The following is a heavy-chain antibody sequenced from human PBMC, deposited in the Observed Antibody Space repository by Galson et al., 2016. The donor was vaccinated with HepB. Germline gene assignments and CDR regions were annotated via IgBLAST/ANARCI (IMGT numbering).Heavy chain of an antibody. CDR2: ISSSGTTI. V-gene: IGHV3-48*03. CDR3: ASPRGRLVMPPDY. J-gene: IGHJ4*02. Sequence: SLRLSCAASGFTFSSYNMNWVRQAPGKGLEWVSYISSSGTTIYCADSVKGRFTVSRDNAKNSLFLQMNTLRAEDTAVYYCASPRGRLVMPPDYWGQGTLVTVSS. CDR1: GFTFSSYN. D-gene: IGHD6-6*01.